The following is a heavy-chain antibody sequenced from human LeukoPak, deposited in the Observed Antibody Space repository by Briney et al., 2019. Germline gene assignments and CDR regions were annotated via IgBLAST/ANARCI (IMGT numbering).Heavy chain of an antibody. Sequence: PGGSLRLSCAASGFTFSSYSMNWVRQAPGKGLEWVSSISSSSSYIYYADSVKGRFTISRDNAKNSLYLQMNSLRAEDTAVYYCARAAQQAYSSSWYGHHFDPWGQGTLVTVSS. CDR2: ISSSSSYI. CDR3: ARAAQQAYSSSWYGHHFDP. J-gene: IGHJ5*02. CDR1: GFTFSSYS. V-gene: IGHV3-21*01. D-gene: IGHD6-13*01.